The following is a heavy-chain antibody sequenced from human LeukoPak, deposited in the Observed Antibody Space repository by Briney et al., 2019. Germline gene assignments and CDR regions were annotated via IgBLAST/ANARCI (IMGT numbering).Heavy chain of an antibody. D-gene: IGHD3-22*01. Sequence: GGSLRLSCAASGFTFSSYAMSWVRQAPGKGLEWVSAISGSGGSTYYADSVKGRFTISRDNSKNTLYLQMNSLRAEDTAVYYCARVPDYYDSSGYVKLYGMDVWGQGTTVTVSS. J-gene: IGHJ6*02. CDR1: GFTFSSYA. CDR2: ISGSGGST. V-gene: IGHV3-23*01. CDR3: ARVPDYYDSSGYVKLYGMDV.